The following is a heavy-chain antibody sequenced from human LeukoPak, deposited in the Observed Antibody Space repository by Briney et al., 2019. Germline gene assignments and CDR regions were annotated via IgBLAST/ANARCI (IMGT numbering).Heavy chain of an antibody. D-gene: IGHD5-18*01. CDR1: GGSFSGYY. V-gene: IGHV4-34*01. CDR3: ARTAYSYGTSYYFDY. J-gene: IGHJ4*02. CDR2: INHSGST. Sequence: SETLSLTCAVYGGSFSGYYWSWIRQPPGKGLEWIGEINHSGSTNYNPSLKSRVTISVDTSKNQFSLKLSSVTAADTAVYYCARTAYSYGTSYYFDYWGQGTLVTVSS.